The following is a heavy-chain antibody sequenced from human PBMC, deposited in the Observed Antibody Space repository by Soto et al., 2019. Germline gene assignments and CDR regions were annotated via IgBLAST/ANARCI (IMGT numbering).Heavy chain of an antibody. V-gene: IGHV1-69*13. CDR3: ARVGTMVRGVIGYYYGMDV. CDR1: GGTFSSYA. CDR2: IIPIFGTA. D-gene: IGHD3-10*01. Sequence: SLKVSCKASGGTFSSYASSWVRQAPGQGLEWMGGIIPIFGTANYAQKFQGRVTITADESTSTAYMELSSLRSEDTAVYYCARVGTMVRGVIGYYYGMDVWGQGTTVTVSS. J-gene: IGHJ6*02.